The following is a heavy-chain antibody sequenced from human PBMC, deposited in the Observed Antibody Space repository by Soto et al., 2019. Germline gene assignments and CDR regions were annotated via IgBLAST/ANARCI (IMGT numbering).Heavy chain of an antibody. D-gene: IGHD1-26*01. Sequence: QVQMVQSGAEVKKPGASVKVSCKASGYTFTSYGISWLRQSPGQELEWMGRISADNGNTNYAQKLQGRVTMTTDTSKSPAYMELRSLRSDDPAVYYCARDRGSYALDYWGQGTLVTVSS. CDR2: ISADNGNT. V-gene: IGHV1-18*01. J-gene: IGHJ4*02. CDR1: GYTFTSYG. CDR3: ARDRGSYALDY.